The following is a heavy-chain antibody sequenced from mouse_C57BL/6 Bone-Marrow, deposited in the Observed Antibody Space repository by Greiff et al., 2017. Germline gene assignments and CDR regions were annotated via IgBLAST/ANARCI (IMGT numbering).Heavy chain of an antibody. V-gene: IGHV1-53*01. CDR1: GYTFTSYW. D-gene: IGHD1-1*01. J-gene: IGHJ1*03. CDR3: ARSDGSSWYFDV. Sequence: QVQLQQPGTELVKPGASVKLSCKASGYTFTSYWMHWVKQRPGQGLEWIGNINPSNGGTTYNEKFKSKATLTVDKSSSTAYMQLSSLTSEDSAVYYCARSDGSSWYFDVWGTGTTVTVSS. CDR2: INPSNGGT.